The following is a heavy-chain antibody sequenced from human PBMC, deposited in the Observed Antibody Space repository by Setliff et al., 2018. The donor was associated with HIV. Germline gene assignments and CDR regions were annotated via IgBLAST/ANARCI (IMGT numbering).Heavy chain of an antibody. Sequence: PGESLKISCKGSGYSFTSYWIGWVRQMPGKGLEWMGIIYPGDSDTRYSPSFQGQVTISADKSISTAYLQLSSLKASDTAMYYCARHLIPGAPSYGSSWYYWGQGTLVTVSS. J-gene: IGHJ4*02. CDR1: GYSFTSYW. CDR3: ARHLIPGAPSYGSSWYY. D-gene: IGHD6-13*01. V-gene: IGHV5-51*01. CDR2: IYPGDSDT.